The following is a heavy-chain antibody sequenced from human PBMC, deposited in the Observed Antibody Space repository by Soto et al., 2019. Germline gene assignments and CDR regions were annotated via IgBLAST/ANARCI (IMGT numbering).Heavy chain of an antibody. CDR1: GGSINSGGSY. J-gene: IGHJ4*02. CDR2: IFYSGST. Sequence: QVQLQASGPGLVKPSQTLSLLCTVSGGSINSGGSYWNWIRQHPGTGLEWIGYIFYSGSTYYNPVRRRRVTISADTSENQFAPKLRSVTAADTAVDLCARGYRQSGYSSSWVFDYWGQGTRVNGSS. CDR3: ARGYRQSGYSSSWVFDY. V-gene: IGHV4-31*03. D-gene: IGHD6-13*01.